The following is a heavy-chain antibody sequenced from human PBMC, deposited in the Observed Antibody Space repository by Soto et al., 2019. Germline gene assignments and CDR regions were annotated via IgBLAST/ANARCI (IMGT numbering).Heavy chain of an antibody. CDR2: IYYSGGT. CDR3: ARHRGGGYDSIGYYWRQWVFDY. Sequence: SETLSLTCTVSGGSISSSSYYWGWIRQPPGKGLEWIGSIYYSGGTYYNPSLKTRVTISVDTSKNQFSLKLTSVTAADTAVYYGARHRGGGYDSIGYYWRQWVFDYWGQGTLVTVSS. J-gene: IGHJ4*02. V-gene: IGHV4-39*01. CDR1: GGSISSSSYY. D-gene: IGHD3-22*01.